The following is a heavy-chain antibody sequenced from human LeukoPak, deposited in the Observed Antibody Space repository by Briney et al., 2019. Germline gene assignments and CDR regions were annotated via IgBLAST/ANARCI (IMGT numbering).Heavy chain of an antibody. CDR2: ISPSGSDI. V-gene: IGHV3-11*01. CDR1: GFIFSDYY. CDR3: AGAVRAGGDY. Sequence: GGSLRLSCAASGFIFSDYYMTWIRQAPGKGLEWVSYISPSGSDIYYADSVKGRFTISRDNGKNSLYLQMNSLRADDTAMYYCAGAVRAGGDYWGQGTLVTVSS. D-gene: IGHD3-22*01. J-gene: IGHJ4*02.